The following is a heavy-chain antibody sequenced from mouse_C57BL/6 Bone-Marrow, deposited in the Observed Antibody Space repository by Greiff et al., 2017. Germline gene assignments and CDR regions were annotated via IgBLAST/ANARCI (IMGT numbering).Heavy chain of an antibody. D-gene: IGHD2-4*01. V-gene: IGHV1-72*01. CDR1: GYTFTSYW. CDR3: ARKRDDYDGYWYFDV. CDR2: IDPTSGGT. J-gene: IGHJ1*03. Sequence: VKLQQPGAELVKPGASVKLSCKASGYTFTSYWMHWVKQRPGRGLEWIGRIDPTSGGTKYNEKFKSKATLTVDKPSSTAYMQLSSLTSEDSAVYYCARKRDDYDGYWYFDVWGTGTTVTVSS.